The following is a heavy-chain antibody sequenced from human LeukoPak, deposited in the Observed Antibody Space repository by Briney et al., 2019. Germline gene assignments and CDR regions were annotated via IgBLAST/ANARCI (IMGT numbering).Heavy chain of an antibody. CDR1: GYTFTGYY. CDR2: INPNSGGT. CDR3: ARDVAVAAQLFWFDP. V-gene: IGHV1-2*02. D-gene: IGHD6-19*01. J-gene: IGHJ5*02. Sequence: GASVKVSCKASGYTFTGYYMHWVRQAPGQGLEWMGWINPNSGGTNYAQKFQGRVTMTRDTSISTAYMELSRLRSDDTAVYYCARDVAVAAQLFWFDPWGQGTLVTVSS.